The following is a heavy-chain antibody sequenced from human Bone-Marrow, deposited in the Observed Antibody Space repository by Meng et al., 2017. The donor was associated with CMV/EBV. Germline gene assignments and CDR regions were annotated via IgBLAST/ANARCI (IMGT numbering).Heavy chain of an antibody. CDR3: ARKVGWDYYDSSGYYRSYYYYYGMDV. CDR2: IYYSGST. CDR1: GGSISSYY. D-gene: IGHD3-22*01. Sequence: GSLRLSCTVSGGSISSYYWSWIRQPPGKGLEWIGYIYYSGSTNYNPSLKSRVTISVDTSKNQFSLKLSSVTAADTAVYYCARKVGWDYYDSSGYYRSYYYYYGMDVWGQGNTVNVDS. V-gene: IGHV4-59*01. J-gene: IGHJ6*01.